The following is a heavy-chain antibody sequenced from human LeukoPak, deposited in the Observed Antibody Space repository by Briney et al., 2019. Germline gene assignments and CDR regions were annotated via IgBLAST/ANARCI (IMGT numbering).Heavy chain of an antibody. Sequence: GGSLRLSCAASGFTFSSYAMCWVRQAPGKGLEWVSAISGSGGSTYYADSVKGRFTISRDNSKNTLYLQMNSLRAGDTAVYYCAKPEISSSIPLITAFDIWGQGTMVTVSS. J-gene: IGHJ3*02. CDR3: AKPEISSSIPLITAFDI. CDR1: GFTFSSYA. V-gene: IGHV3-23*01. D-gene: IGHD6-13*01. CDR2: ISGSGGST.